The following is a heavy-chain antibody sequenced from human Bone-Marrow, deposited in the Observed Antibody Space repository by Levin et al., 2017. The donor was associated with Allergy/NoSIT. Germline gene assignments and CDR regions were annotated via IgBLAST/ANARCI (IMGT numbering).Heavy chain of an antibody. D-gene: IGHD6-13*01. Sequence: SETLSLTCGVYGGSFISSYWSWIRQPPGKGLEWIGEINHSGTTKYNPSLKSRVTISVDTSERQISLRLSSVTAADPAVYYCAGAFASAGTDSLYFYYYGVDVWGQGTTVTVSS. J-gene: IGHJ6*02. CDR2: INHSGTT. CDR3: AGAFASAGTDSLYFYYYGVDV. V-gene: IGHV4-34*01. CDR1: GGSFISSY.